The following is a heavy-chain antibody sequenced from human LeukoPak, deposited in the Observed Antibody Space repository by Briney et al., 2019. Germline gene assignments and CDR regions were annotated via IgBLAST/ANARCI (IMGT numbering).Heavy chain of an antibody. CDR1: GFTFSIYA. D-gene: IGHD4-17*01. J-gene: IGHJ4*02. CDR2: IRGNSGST. CDR3: AKDLYGDYGGIDY. Sequence: GGSLRLSCAASGFTFSIYAMSWVRQAPGKGLEWVSVIRGNSGSTYYADSVKGRFTISGDNSKNTLYLQMNSLRAEDTAIYYCAKDLYGDYGGIDYWGQGTLVTVSS. V-gene: IGHV3-23*01.